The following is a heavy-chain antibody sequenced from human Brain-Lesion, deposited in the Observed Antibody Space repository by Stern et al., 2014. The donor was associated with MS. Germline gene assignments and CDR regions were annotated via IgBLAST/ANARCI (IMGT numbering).Heavy chain of an antibody. V-gene: IGHV3-7*01. Sequence: EVQLVESGGGLVQPGGSLTISCTAAGFTFGNYWMTWVRQAPGQGLAWVANIKEDGNEKNYVGSVKGRFTISRDNARNSLYLQMNSLRVEDTALYYCARVYNTIYGIVTQRGSGMDVWGQGTTVIVSS. CDR1: GFTFGNYW. J-gene: IGHJ6*02. CDR2: IKEDGNEK. D-gene: IGHD3-3*01. CDR3: ARVYNTIYGIVTQRGSGMDV.